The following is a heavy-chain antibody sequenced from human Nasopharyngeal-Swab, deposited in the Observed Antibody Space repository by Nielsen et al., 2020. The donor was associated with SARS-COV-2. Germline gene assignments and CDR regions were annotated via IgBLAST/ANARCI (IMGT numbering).Heavy chain of an antibody. D-gene: IGHD5-18*01. V-gene: IGHV3-48*02. CDR1: GFTFSIYS. CDR3: ARGTMVRNSYGLYYFDY. J-gene: IGHJ4*02. CDR2: ITSSSNTI. Sequence: GESLKISCAASGFTFSIYSMNWVRQAPGKGLEWVSYITSSSNTIDYAHSVKGRFTISRDNAKHSLYLQMNSLRDEDTAVYYCARGTMVRNSYGLYYFDYWGQGTLVTVSS.